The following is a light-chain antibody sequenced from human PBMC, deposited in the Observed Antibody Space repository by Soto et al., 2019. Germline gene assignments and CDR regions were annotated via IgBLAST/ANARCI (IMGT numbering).Light chain of an antibody. CDR2: GAS. J-gene: IGKJ2*01. CDR1: QSVSSSY. CDR3: QQYGSSPLMYT. Sequence: EIVLTQSPGTLSLSPGERATLSCRASQSVSSSYLAWYQRKPGQAPRLLIYGASSRATGIPDRFSGSGSGTDFTLTISRLEPEDFAVYYCQQYGSSPLMYTFGQGTKLEIK. V-gene: IGKV3-20*01.